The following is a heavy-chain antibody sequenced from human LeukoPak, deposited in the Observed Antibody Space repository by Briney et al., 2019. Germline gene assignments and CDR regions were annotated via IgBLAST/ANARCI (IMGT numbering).Heavy chain of an antibody. CDR3: VRDRCSGGSCRLFDY. J-gene: IGHJ4*02. D-gene: IGHD2-15*01. CDR2: MWSDGDNR. CDR1: GFTFGTYA. V-gene: IGHV3-33*01. Sequence: GGSLRLSCAASGFTFGTYAMHWVRQAPGKGLEWVADMWSDGDNRYYADSVKGRFTISRDNSKNTLYLEMNSLRAEDTAVYYCVRDRCSGGSCRLFDYWGQGALVTVSS.